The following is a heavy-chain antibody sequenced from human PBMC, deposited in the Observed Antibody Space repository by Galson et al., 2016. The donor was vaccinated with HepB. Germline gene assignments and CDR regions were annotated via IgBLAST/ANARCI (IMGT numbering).Heavy chain of an antibody. CDR1: GFTLSNVW. V-gene: IGHV3-15*01. Sequence: SLRLSCAASGFTLSNVWMHWVRQAPGKGLEWVGRIKRENDGGTTDYAAPVKGRFTISRDDSGNALYLQMNSLKIEDTDVYYCSTDDVATWGQGTLVTVSS. CDR3: STDDVAT. D-gene: IGHD5-12*01. CDR2: IKRENDGGTT. J-gene: IGHJ5*02.